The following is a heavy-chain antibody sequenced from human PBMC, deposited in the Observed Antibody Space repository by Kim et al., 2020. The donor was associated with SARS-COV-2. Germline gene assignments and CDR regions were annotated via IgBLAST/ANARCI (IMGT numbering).Heavy chain of an antibody. CDR3: VKDREYCSGGTCYNGILDH. CDR1: GFTFNNYA. CDR2: ISHDGSKE. Sequence: GGSLRLSCAASGFTFNNYAMHWVRQAPGKGLEWMAVISHDGSKEYYGDSVKGRFTISRDNSRNTLSLQMNSLRGEDTAVYSCVKDREYCSGGTCYNGILDHWGQGTLVTVSS. V-gene: IGHV3-30*18. J-gene: IGHJ4*02. D-gene: IGHD2-15*01.